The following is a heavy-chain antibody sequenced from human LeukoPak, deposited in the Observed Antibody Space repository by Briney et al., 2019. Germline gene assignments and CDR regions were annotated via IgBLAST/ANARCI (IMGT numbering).Heavy chain of an antibody. D-gene: IGHD2-2*01. V-gene: IGHV3-23*01. Sequence: PGGSLRLSCAASGFTFSSYAMSWVRQAPGKGLGWVSAVSGSGGSTYYADSVKGRFTISRDNSKNTLYLQMNSLRAEDTAVYYCAKDRGVPAAFYWFDPWGQGTLVTVSS. CDR3: AKDRGVPAAFYWFDP. J-gene: IGHJ5*02. CDR1: GFTFSSYA. CDR2: VSGSGGST.